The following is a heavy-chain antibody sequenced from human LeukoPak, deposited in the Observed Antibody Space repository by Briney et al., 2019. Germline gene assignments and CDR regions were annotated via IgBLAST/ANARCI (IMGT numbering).Heavy chain of an antibody. CDR3: ASTESAVHYSSSWYDY. Sequence: SVKVSCKASGGTFSSYAISWERQAPGQGLEWMGGIIPIFGRANYAQKFQGRVTITADEYTSTAYMELSSLRSEDTAVYYCASTESAVHYSSSWYDYWGQGTLVTVSS. J-gene: IGHJ4*02. V-gene: IGHV1-69*13. CDR2: IIPIFGRA. CDR1: GGTFSSYA. D-gene: IGHD6-13*01.